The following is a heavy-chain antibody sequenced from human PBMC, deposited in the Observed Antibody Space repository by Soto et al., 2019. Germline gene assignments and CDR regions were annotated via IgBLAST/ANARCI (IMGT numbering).Heavy chain of an antibody. CDR3: ARATESIAARGSYYYYYGMDV. Sequence: GGSLRLSCAASGFTFSSYAMHWVRQAPGKGLEWVAVISYDGSNKYYADSVKGRFTISRDNSKNTLYLQMNSLRAEDTAVYYCARATESIAARGSYYYYYGMDVWGQGTTVTVSS. V-gene: IGHV3-30-3*01. CDR2: ISYDGSNK. CDR1: GFTFSSYA. D-gene: IGHD6-6*01. J-gene: IGHJ6*02.